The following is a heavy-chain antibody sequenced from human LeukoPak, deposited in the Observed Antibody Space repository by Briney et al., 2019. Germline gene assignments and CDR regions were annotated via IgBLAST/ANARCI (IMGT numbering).Heavy chain of an antibody. CDR2: IYYSGST. CDR3: AREGVRGASFDY. CDR1: GGSISSSSYY. V-gene: IGHV4-39*07. J-gene: IGHJ4*02. Sequence: SETLSLTCTVSGGSISSSSYYWGWIRQPPGKGLEWIGSIYYSGSTYCNPSLKSRVTISVDTSKNQFSLRLSSVTTADTAMYYCAREGVRGASFDYWGQGTLVTVSS. D-gene: IGHD3-10*01.